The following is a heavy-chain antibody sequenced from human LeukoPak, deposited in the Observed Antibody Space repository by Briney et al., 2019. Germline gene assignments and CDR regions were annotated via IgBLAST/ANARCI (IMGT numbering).Heavy chain of an antibody. CDR1: GGSISSYY. CDR2: IYYSGST. V-gene: IGHV4-59*01. J-gene: IGHJ6*03. CDR3: ARCNIGDGYNLYYYYMDV. D-gene: IGHD5-24*01. Sequence: SETLSLTCTVSGGSISSYYWSWIRQPPGKGLEWIGYIYYSGSTNYNPSLKSRVTISVDTSKNQFSLKLSSVTAADTAVYYCARCNIGDGYNLYYYYMDVWGKGTTVTISS.